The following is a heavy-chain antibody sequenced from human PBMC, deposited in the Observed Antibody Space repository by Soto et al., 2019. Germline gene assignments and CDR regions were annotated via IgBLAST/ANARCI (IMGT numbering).Heavy chain of an antibody. CDR3: ARDLAGTVGGMDV. V-gene: IGHV1-69*13. J-gene: IGHJ6*02. CDR2: IIPIFGTA. CDR1: GGTFSSYS. Sequence: SVKVSCQASGGTFSSYSISWVRQAPGQGLEWMGGIIPIFGTANDAQKFQGRVTITADESTSTAYMELSSLRSEYTAVYYCARDLAGTVGGMDVWGQGTTVTVSS. D-gene: IGHD1-1*01.